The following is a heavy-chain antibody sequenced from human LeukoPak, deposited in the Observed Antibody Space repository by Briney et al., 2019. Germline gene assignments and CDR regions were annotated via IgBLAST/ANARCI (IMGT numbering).Heavy chain of an antibody. CDR1: GFTFSSYA. J-gene: IGHJ4*02. CDR2: ISYDGSNK. Sequence: PGGSLRLSCAASGFTFSSYAMHWVRQAPGKGLEWVAVISYDGSNKYYADSVKGRFTISRDNSKNTLYLQMNSLRAEDTAVYYCARDDYYYDSSGYPGDYWGQGTLVTVSS. D-gene: IGHD3-22*01. CDR3: ARDDYYYDSSGYPGDY. V-gene: IGHV3-30-3*01.